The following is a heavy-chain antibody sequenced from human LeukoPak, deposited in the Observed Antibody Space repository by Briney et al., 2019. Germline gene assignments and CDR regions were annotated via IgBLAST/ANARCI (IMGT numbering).Heavy chain of an antibody. Sequence: GGSLRLSCAASGFTFSSYAMSWVRQAPGKGLEWVSAISGTGSSTYSADSVKGRFTISRDNSKNTLYLQMNTLRAEDTAVYYCAKRPRDGYTVYYFDYWGQGTLVTVSS. CDR3: AKRPRDGYTVYYFDY. CDR1: GFTFSSYA. V-gene: IGHV3-23*01. D-gene: IGHD5-24*01. J-gene: IGHJ4*02. CDR2: ISGTGSST.